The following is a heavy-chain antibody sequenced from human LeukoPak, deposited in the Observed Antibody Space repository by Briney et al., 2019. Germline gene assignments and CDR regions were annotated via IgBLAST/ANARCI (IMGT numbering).Heavy chain of an antibody. CDR2: ISWNSGSI. D-gene: IGHD2-2*02. J-gene: IGHJ4*02. Sequence: PGGSLRLSCAASGFTFDDYAMHWVRQAPGKGLEWVSGISWNSGSIGYADSVKGRFTISRDNAKNSLYLQMNSLRAEDTALYYCAKDYGTDCSSTSCYIGYWGQGTLVTVSS. V-gene: IGHV3-9*01. CDR3: AKDYGTDCSSTSCYIGY. CDR1: GFTFDDYA.